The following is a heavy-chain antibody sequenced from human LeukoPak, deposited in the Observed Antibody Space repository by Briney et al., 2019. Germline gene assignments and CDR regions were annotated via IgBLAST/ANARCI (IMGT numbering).Heavy chain of an antibody. D-gene: IGHD4-17*01. Sequence: ASETLSLTCSISDGSISSYYWSWIRQPPGKGLEWIGYIYYSGSTNYNPSLKSRVTISVDTSKNQFSLKLSSVTAADTAVYYCARDLYGDYTFDYWGQGTLVTVSS. CDR2: IYYSGST. CDR1: DGSISSYY. J-gene: IGHJ4*02. V-gene: IGHV4-59*01. CDR3: ARDLYGDYTFDY.